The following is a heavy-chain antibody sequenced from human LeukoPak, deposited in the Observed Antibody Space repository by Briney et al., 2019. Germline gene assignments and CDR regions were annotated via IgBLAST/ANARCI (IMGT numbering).Heavy chain of an antibody. D-gene: IGHD3-16*01. CDR1: GFTFSSYA. J-gene: IGHJ4*02. CDR3: ANWGSPDY. V-gene: IGHV3-30-3*01. CDR2: ISYDGSNK. Sequence: GGSLRLSCAASGFTFSSYAMHWVRQAPGKGLEWVAVISYDGSNKYYADSVKGRFTISRDNSKNTLYLQMNSLRAEDTAVYYCANWGSPDYWGQGTLVTVSS.